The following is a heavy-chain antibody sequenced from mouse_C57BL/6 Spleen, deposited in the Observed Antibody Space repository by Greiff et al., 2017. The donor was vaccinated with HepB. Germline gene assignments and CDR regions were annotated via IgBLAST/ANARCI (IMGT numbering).Heavy chain of an antibody. CDR3: ARRGYGSSYLFAY. CDR1: GYTFTDYY. V-gene: IGHV1-19*01. D-gene: IGHD1-1*01. J-gene: IGHJ3*01. CDR2: INPYNGGT. Sequence: EVQLQQSGPVLVKPGASVKMSCKASGYTFTDYYMYWVKQSHGKSLEWIGVINPYNGGTSYNQKFKGKATLTVDKSSTTAYLELNSLTSEDSAVYYCARRGYGSSYLFAYWGQGTLVTVSA.